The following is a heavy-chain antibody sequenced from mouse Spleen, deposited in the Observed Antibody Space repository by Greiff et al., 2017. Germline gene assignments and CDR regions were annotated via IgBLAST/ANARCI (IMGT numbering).Heavy chain of an antibody. V-gene: IGHV1-19*01. CDR2: INPYNGGT. CDR1: GYTFTDYY. J-gene: IGHJ2*01. Sequence: VQLKQSGPVLVKPGASVKMSCKASGYTFTDYYMNWVKQSHGKSLEWIGVINPYNGGTSYNQKFKGKATLTVDKSSSTAYMELNSLTSEDSAVYYCANSLLRYFDYWGQGTTLTVSS. CDR3: ANSLLRYFDY. D-gene: IGHD6-2*01.